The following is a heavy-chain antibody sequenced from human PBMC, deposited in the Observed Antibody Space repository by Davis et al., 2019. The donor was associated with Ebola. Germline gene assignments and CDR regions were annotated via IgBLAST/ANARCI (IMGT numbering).Heavy chain of an antibody. J-gene: IGHJ6*02. CDR1: GGSFSGYY. Sequence: SETLSLTCAVYGGSFSGYYWSWICQPPGKGLEWIGEINHSGSTNYNPSLKSRVTISVDTSKNQFSLKLSSVTAEDTAVYYCARSSIAARPGYYYGMDVWGQGTTVTVSS. CDR2: INHSGST. V-gene: IGHV4-34*01. CDR3: ARSSIAARPGYYYGMDV. D-gene: IGHD6-6*01.